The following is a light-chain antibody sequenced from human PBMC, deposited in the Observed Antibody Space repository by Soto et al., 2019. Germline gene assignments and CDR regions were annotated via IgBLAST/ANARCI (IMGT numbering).Light chain of an antibody. CDR2: LGS. J-gene: IGKJ4*01. V-gene: IGKV2-28*01. Sequence: DVVMTQSPLSLPVTPGEPASISCRSSRGLLSSNGYNYLNWYLQKPGQSPQLLIYLGSNRASGVPDRFSGSGSGTDFTLKISRVEAEDVGVYYCAQGLQTPLTFGGGTKVDIK. CDR1: RGLLSSNGYNY. CDR3: AQGLQTPLT.